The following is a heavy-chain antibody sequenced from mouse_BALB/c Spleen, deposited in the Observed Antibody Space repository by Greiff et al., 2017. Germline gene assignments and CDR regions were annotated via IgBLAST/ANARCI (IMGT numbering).Heavy chain of an antibody. V-gene: IGHV3-8*02. CDR2: ISYSGST. CDR1: GDSITSGY. Sequence: DVKLVESGPSLVKPSQTLSLTCSVTGDSITSGYWNWIRKFPGNKLEYMGYISYSGSTYYNPSLKSRISITRDTSKNQYYLQLNSVTTEDTATYYCARWGYYYGSSYDYYAMDYWGQGTSVTVSS. D-gene: IGHD1-1*01. CDR3: ARWGYYYGSSYDYYAMDY. J-gene: IGHJ4*01.